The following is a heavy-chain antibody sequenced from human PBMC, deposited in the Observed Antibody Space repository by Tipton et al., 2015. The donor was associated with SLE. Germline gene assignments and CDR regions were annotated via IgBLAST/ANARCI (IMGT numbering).Heavy chain of an antibody. CDR3: ARGPGYNFGRVDY. Sequence: TLSLTCTVSGDSISSYYWSWIRQPPGKGLEWVGHIYHNGITNYNPSLKSRVTISVDTSKNQFSLKVNSVTAADTAVYYCARGPGYNFGRVDYWGQGTLVTVSS. V-gene: IGHV4-59*01. D-gene: IGHD3-22*01. CDR1: GDSISSYY. J-gene: IGHJ4*02. CDR2: IYHNGIT.